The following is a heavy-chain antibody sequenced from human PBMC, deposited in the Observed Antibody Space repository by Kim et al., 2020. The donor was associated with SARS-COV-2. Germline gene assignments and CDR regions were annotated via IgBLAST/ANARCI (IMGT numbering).Heavy chain of an antibody. J-gene: IGHJ6*02. V-gene: IGHV3-30*18. CDR1: GFTFTGYD. D-gene: IGHD2-15*01. Sequence: GGSLRLSCAAPGFTFTGYDMHWVRQAPGKGLEWVAVLSYDGSEKYYGDSVKGRFTISRGTSNLYLRMNSLTSEDTAVYYCAKGRYCSGGRSGRCIYKGMDVWGQGTTVTVSS. CDR3: AKGRYCSGGRSGRCIYKGMDV. CDR2: LSYDGSEK.